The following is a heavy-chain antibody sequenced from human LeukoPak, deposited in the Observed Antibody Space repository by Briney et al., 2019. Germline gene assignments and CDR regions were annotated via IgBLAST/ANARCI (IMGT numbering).Heavy chain of an antibody. Sequence: PSETLSLTCTVSGGSISSSSYYWGWIRQPPGKGLEWIGSIYYSGSTYYNPSLKSRVTISVDTSKNQFSLKLSSVTAADTAVYYCARSVMNYYDSSGYFDYWGQGTLVTVSS. CDR3: ARSVMNYYDSSGYFDY. CDR1: GGSISSSSYY. V-gene: IGHV4-39*01. J-gene: IGHJ4*02. CDR2: IYYSGST. D-gene: IGHD3-22*01.